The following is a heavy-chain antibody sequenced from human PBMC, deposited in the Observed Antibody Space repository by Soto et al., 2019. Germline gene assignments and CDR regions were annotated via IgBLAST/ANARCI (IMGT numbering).Heavy chain of an antibody. J-gene: IGHJ4*02. CDR2: IYHSGII. D-gene: IGHD3-22*01. CDR1: GGSISSINW. Sequence: QVQLQESGPGLVKPSGTLSLTCAVSGGSISSINWWTWVRQPPGKGLEWIGEIYHSGIINYDPSLKSRVTISLDKPRNQFSLKVNSVTAADTAVYYCARNYYDTTGYYYLDYWGQGTLVTVSS. CDR3: ARNYYDTTGYYYLDY. V-gene: IGHV4-4*02.